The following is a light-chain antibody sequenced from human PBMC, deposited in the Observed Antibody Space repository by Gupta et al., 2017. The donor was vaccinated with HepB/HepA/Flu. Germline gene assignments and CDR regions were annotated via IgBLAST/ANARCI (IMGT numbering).Light chain of an antibody. Sequence: QSALTQPRSVSGSPGQSVTISCTGTTTDVGGYNYVSWYQHHPDKAPILLIYADSRRPSGVPDRFSGSKAGNTASPTISDLQAEDAADYQCCSYASSDTWIFGGGTKLTVL. V-gene: IGLV2-11*01. J-gene: IGLJ2*01. CDR2: ADS. CDR3: CSYASSDTWI. CDR1: TTDVGGYNY.